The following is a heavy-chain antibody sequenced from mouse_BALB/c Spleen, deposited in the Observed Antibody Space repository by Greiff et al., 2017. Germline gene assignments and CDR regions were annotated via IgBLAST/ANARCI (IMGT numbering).Heavy chain of an antibody. J-gene: IGHJ2*01. D-gene: IGHD1-2*01. CDR3: ARGITTATFDY. CDR1: GYTFSSYW. CDR2: ILPGSGST. V-gene: IGHV1-9*01. Sequence: VQLQQSGAELMKPGASVKISCKATGYTFSSYWIEWVKQRPGHGLEWIGEILPGSGSTYYNEKFKGKATFTADTSSNTAYMQLSSLTSEDSAVYYCARGITTATFDYWGQGTTLTVSS.